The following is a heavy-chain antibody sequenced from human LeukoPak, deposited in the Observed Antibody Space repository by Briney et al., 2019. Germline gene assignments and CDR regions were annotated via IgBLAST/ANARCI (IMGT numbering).Heavy chain of an antibody. CDR3: ARTNVYYYDSSDYYPYFDY. D-gene: IGHD3-22*01. V-gene: IGHV1-69*06. CDR1: GGTFSSYA. J-gene: IGHJ4*02. CDR2: IIPIFGTA. Sequence: SVKVSCKASGGTFSSYAISWVRQAPEQGLEWMGGIIPIFGTANYAQKFQGRVTITADKSASTAYMELSSLRSEDTAVYYCARTNVYYYDSSDYYPYFDYWGQGTLVTVSS.